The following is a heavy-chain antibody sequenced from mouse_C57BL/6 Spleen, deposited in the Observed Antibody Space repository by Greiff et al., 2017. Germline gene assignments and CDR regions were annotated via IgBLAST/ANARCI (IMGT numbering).Heavy chain of an antibody. J-gene: IGHJ2*01. V-gene: IGHV1-80*01. Sequence: QVQLQQSGAELVKPGASVKISCKASGYAFSSYWMNWVKQRPGKGLEWIGQIYPGDGDTNYNGKFKGKATLTADKSSSTAYMQLSSLTSEDSAVYFCSRTGHTGYSFGDWGQGTTLTVAS. CDR3: SRTGHTGYSFGD. D-gene: IGHD3-1*01. CDR2: IYPGDGDT. CDR1: GYAFSSYW.